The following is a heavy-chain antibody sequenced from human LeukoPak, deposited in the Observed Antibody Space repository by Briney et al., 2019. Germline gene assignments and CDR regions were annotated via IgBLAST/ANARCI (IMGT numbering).Heavy chain of an antibody. J-gene: IGHJ3*02. CDR2: INPNSGGT. V-gene: IGHV1-2*02. CDR1: GYTFTGYY. CDR3: ARKYDFWSGYSDAFDI. Sequence: ASVKVSCKASGYTFTGYYMHWVRQAPGQGLEWMGWINPNSGGTNYAQKLQGRVTMTTDTSTSTAYMELRSLRSDDTAVYYCARKYDFWSGYSDAFDIWGQGTMVTVSS. D-gene: IGHD3-3*01.